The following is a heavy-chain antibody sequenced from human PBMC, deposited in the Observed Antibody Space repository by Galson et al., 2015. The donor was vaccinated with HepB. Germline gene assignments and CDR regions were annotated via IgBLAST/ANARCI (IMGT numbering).Heavy chain of an antibody. Sequence: SLRLSCAASGFTFSSSAMSWVRQAPGEGLEWVSAIRGSGGSTYYADSVKGRFTISRDNSKNTLYLQMNSLRAEDTAVYYCAKLSGITIFGVVMIMDYWGQGTLVTVSS. CDR2: IRGSGGST. V-gene: IGHV3-23*01. D-gene: IGHD3-3*01. CDR1: GFTFSSSA. J-gene: IGHJ4*02. CDR3: AKLSGITIFGVVMIMDY.